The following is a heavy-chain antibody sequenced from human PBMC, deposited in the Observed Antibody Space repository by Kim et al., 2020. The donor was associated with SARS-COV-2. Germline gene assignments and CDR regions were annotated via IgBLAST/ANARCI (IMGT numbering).Heavy chain of an antibody. V-gene: IGHV3-30*04. CDR2: ISYDGSNK. D-gene: IGHD3-9*01. CDR1: GFTFSSYA. J-gene: IGHJ2*01. Sequence: GGSLRLSCAASGFTFSSYAMHWVRQAPGKGLEWVAVISYDGSNKYYADSVKGRFTISRDNSKNTLYLQMNSLRAEDTAVYYCARDRYFDWLQRERYFDL. CDR3: ARDRYFDWLQRERYFDL.